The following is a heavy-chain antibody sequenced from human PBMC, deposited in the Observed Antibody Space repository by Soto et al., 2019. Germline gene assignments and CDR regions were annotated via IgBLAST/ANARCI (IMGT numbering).Heavy chain of an antibody. CDR3: ARDKAAAAKRAHFDY. J-gene: IGHJ4*02. Sequence: SMRLSCATCRLIFNNYCMHWVCQAPGKGLEWVAVVWHDVKYKYYADSVRGRFTISRDKSNNTVFLQMDSLRAEDTAVYYCARDKAAAAKRAHFDYWGQRSLVAVSS. V-gene: IGHV3-33*01. D-gene: IGHD6-13*01. CDR2: VWHDVKYK. CDR1: RLIFNNYC.